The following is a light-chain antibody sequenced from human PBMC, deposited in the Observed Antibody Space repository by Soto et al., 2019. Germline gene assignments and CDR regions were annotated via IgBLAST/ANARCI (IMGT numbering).Light chain of an antibody. V-gene: IGLV1-40*01. Sequence: QSVLTQPPSVSGAPGQRVTISCTGSSSNIGAGYDVHWYQQLPGTAPKLLIYGNSNRPSVVPDRFSGSKSGTSASLAITGLQAEDEADYYCQSYDSSLGGLVFGGGTKLTVL. CDR1: SSNIGAGYD. J-gene: IGLJ3*02. CDR3: QSYDSSLGGLV. CDR2: GNS.